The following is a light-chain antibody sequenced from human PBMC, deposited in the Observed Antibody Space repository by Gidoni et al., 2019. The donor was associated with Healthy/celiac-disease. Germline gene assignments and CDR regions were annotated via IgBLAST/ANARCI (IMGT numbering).Light chain of an antibody. CDR3: QQELT. J-gene: IGKJ4*01. V-gene: IGKV3-20*01. CDR1: QSVSSSY. Sequence: EIVLTQSPGTLSLSPGERATLSCRASQSVSSSYLAWYQQKPGQAPRLLIYGASSRATGIPDRFSGSGSGTDFTLTISRLEPEDFAVCYCQQELTFGGGTKVEIK. CDR2: GAS.